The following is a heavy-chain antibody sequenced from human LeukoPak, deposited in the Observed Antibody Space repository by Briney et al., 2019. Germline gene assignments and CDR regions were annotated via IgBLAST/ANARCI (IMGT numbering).Heavy chain of an antibody. CDR2: ISWNSGSI. D-gene: IGHD3-22*01. Sequence: GGSLRLSCAASGFTFDDYAMHWVRQAPGKGLEWVSGISWNSGSIGYADSVKGRFTISRDNAKNTLYLQMSSLRGDDTAVYYCAGDSSGYPADYWGQGTLVTVSS. V-gene: IGHV3-9*01. CDR3: AGDSSGYPADY. CDR1: GFTFDDYA. J-gene: IGHJ4*02.